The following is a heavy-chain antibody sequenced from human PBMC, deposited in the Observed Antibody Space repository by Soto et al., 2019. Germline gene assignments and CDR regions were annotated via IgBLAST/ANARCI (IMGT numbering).Heavy chain of an antibody. CDR2: IYSGGST. CDR3: ARDGATYYYDSSGYFPFDY. D-gene: IGHD3-22*01. CDR1: GFAVSINY. Sequence: PGGSLRLSCAASGFAVSINYMSWVRQSPGKGLEWVSVIYSGGSTYYADSVKGRFTISRDNAKNSLYLQMNSLRAEDTAVYYCARDGATYYYDSSGYFPFDYWGQGTGVTVSS. V-gene: IGHV3-53*01. J-gene: IGHJ4*02.